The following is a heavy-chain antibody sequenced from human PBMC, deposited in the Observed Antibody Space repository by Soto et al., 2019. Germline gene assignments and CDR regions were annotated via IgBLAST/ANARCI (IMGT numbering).Heavy chain of an antibody. D-gene: IGHD3-3*01. CDR1: GCSIGNYY. J-gene: IGHJ3*02. V-gene: IGHV4-59*01. CDR2: IHYSGST. CDR3: AKNLYGYYVNPDI. Sequence: XETLSLTCTVAGCSIGNYYWSWIRQPPGKGLDWIGYIHYSGSTWYNPSLESRVTISVDKSRNQFSLKLSSVTAADTAVYFCAKNLYGYYVNPDIWGQGTMVTVS.